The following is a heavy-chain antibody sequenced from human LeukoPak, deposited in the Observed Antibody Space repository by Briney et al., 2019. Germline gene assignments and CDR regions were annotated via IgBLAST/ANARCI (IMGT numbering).Heavy chain of an antibody. Sequence: GGSLRLSCAASGFTFSSYAMHWVRQAPGKGLEWVAVISYDGSNKYYADSVKGRFTISRDNSKNTLYLQMNSLRAEDTAVYYCARDGADSNPHPYYYYYMDVWGKGTTVTVSS. CDR2: ISYDGSNK. V-gene: IGHV3-30-3*01. CDR3: ARDGADSNPHPYYYYYMDV. D-gene: IGHD4-11*01. CDR1: GFTFSSYA. J-gene: IGHJ6*03.